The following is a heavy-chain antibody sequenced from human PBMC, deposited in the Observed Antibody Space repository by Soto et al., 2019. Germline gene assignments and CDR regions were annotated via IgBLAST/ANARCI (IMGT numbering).Heavy chain of an antibody. CDR2: INHSGST. V-gene: IGHV4-34*01. Sequence: PSETLSLTCAVYGGSFSGYYWSWIRQPPGKGLEWIGEINHSGSTNYNPSLKSRVTISVDTSKNQFSLKLSSVTAADTAVYYCARVPVFIAAADYGMDVWGQGTTVTVS. D-gene: IGHD6-13*01. CDR1: GGSFSGYY. J-gene: IGHJ6*02. CDR3: ARVPVFIAAADYGMDV.